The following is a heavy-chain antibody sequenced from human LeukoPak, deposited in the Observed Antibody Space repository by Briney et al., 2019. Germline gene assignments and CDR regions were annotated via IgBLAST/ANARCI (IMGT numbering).Heavy chain of an antibody. Sequence: GGSLRPSCAASGFPFSSYWMHWVPQVPGKGLLWVSRINSDGSATIYADSVRGRFTISRDNAKNTLYLQMSGLRVEDTAVYHCASDSPYYGMDVWGQGTTVTVSS. V-gene: IGHV3-74*01. CDR3: ASDSPYYGMDV. J-gene: IGHJ6*02. CDR2: INSDGSAT. CDR1: GFPFSSYW.